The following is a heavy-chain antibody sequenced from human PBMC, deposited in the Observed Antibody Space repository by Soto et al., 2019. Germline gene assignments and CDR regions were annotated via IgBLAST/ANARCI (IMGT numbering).Heavy chain of an antibody. CDR3: ARGGLEHFDY. V-gene: IGHV3-74*01. D-gene: IGHD1-1*01. CDR2: LNHEGTHK. Sequence: GGYLRLSCADTGFDFRVNWVHRVRQGPGQGLVWISSLNHEGTHKSSDDSVKGRFTIARDNVKSEIYLQINNLRTEDTAVYYCARGGLEHFDYWGQGXLVTVYS. CDR1: GFDFRVNW. J-gene: IGHJ4*02.